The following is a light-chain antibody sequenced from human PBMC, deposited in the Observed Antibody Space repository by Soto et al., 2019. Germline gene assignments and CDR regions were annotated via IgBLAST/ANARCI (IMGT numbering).Light chain of an antibody. CDR3: SSYTSSGTLVV. V-gene: IGLV2-14*01. CDR1: SSDVGGYNY. Sequence: QSALTQPASVSGSPGQSITISCTGTSSDVGGYNYVSWYQQHPGKAPKLMIYDVSNRPSGVSNRFSGSKSGNTASLTISGLQAADEADYYCSSYTSSGTLVVFGGGTKLTVL. J-gene: IGLJ2*01. CDR2: DVS.